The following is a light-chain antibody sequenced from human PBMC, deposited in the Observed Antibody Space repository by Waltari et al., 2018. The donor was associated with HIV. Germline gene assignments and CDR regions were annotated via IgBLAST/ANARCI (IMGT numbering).Light chain of an antibody. CDR2: WAS. CDR3: QQYYSHPRT. Sequence: DIVMTQSPDSLAVSLGERATINCKSSQSVLYNSNNKNYLAWYQQKPGQPPKLLIYWASTRESGVPDRFSGSGSGTDFTLTISSLQAEDVAVYYCQQYYSHPRTFGQGTKLEI. CDR1: QSVLYNSNNKNY. J-gene: IGKJ2*01. V-gene: IGKV4-1*01.